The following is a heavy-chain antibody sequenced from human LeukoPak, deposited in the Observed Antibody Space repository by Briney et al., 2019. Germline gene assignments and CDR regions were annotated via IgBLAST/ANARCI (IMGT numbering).Heavy chain of an antibody. CDR1: GGTFSSYT. CDR2: IIPILGIA. J-gene: IGHJ6*03. Sequence: GASVKVSCKASGGTFSSYTISWVRQAPGQGLEWVGRIIPILGIANYAQKFQGRVTITADKSTSTAYMELSSLRSEDTAVYYCARGVPAADYYYYYYMDVWGKGTTVTVSS. D-gene: IGHD2-2*01. CDR3: ARGVPAADYYYYYYMDV. V-gene: IGHV1-69*02.